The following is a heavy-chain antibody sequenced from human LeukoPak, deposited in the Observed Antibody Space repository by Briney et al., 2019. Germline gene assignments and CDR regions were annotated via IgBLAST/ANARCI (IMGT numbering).Heavy chain of an antibody. J-gene: IGHJ4*02. CDR2: INPNSGGT. D-gene: IGHD3-3*01. CDR1: GFTFTNYY. V-gene: IGHV1-2*02. Sequence: ASVKVSCKASGFTFTNYYLHWVRQAPGQGLEWMGWINPNSGGTNYAQKFQGRVTMTSDTSISTAYMELSRLRSDDTAVYYCTRVHYDFWGGGGFIGWDYWGQGTLLTVSS. CDR3: TRVHYDFWGGGGFIGWDY.